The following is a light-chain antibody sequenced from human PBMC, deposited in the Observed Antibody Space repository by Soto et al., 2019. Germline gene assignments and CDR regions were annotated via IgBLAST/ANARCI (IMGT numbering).Light chain of an antibody. J-gene: IGKJ1*01. Sequence: DVVMNQSPLSLPVTLGQPASISCRSSQSLLFSDGNTYFNWFQQSPGQSPRRLFYNVSNRDSGVPDRFSASGSGTDFTLKISRVEAEDVGVYYCMHSVQWPWTFGQGTKVEIK. CDR2: NVS. CDR3: MHSVQWPWT. CDR1: QSLLFSDGNTY. V-gene: IGKV2-30*01.